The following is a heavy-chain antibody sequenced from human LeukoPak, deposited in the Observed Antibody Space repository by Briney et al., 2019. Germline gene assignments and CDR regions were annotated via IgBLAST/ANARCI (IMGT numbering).Heavy chain of an antibody. Sequence: GGSLRLSCAASGFTFSSYAMSWVRQAPGKGLEWVSAISGSGGSTYYADSVKGRFTISRDNSKNTLYLQMNSLRAEDTAVYYCATKGGTRVRGAPKWFDPWGQGTLVTVSS. J-gene: IGHJ5*02. CDR3: ATKGGTRVRGAPKWFDP. CDR2: ISGSGGST. D-gene: IGHD3-10*01. CDR1: GFTFSSYA. V-gene: IGHV3-23*01.